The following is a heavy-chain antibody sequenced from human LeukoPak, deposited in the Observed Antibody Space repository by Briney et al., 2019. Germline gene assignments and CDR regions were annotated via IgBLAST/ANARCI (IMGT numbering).Heavy chain of an antibody. CDR1: GFTFSSYA. V-gene: IGHV3-23*01. J-gene: IGHJ4*02. D-gene: IGHD2-2*01. CDR3: AKDKIVVVLGYFDY. Sequence: GGSLRLSCAASGFTFSSYAMSWVRQAPGKGLEWVSAISGSGGSTYYADSVKGRFTISRDNSKNTLYLQMNSLRAEDTGVYYCAKDKIVVVLGYFDYWGQGTLVTVSS. CDR2: ISGSGGST.